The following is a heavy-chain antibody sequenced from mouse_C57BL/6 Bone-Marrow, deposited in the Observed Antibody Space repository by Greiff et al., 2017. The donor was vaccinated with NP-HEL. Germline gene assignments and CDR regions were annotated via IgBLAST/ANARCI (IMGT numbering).Heavy chain of an antibody. Sequence: VQLQQSGAEMVRPGASVTLSCKASGYTFTDYEMHWVKQTPVHGLEWIGAIDPETGGTAYNQKFKGKAILTADKSSSTAYMELRSLTSEDSAVYYCKRHFYCYGSRYGWYVDVWGTETTVTVSS. CDR2: IDPETGGT. V-gene: IGHV1-15*01. D-gene: IGHD1-1*01. CDR3: KRHFYCYGSRYGWYVDV. CDR1: GYTFTDYE. J-gene: IGHJ1*03.